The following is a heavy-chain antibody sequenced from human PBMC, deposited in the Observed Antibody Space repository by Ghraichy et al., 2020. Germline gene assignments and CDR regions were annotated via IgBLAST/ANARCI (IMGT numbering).Heavy chain of an antibody. Sequence: SETLSLTCAVYGGSFSGYYWSWIRQPPGKGLEWIGEINHSGSTNYNPSLKSRVTISVDTSKNQFSLKLSSVTAADTAVYYCARGAGCSSTSCFFPFDYWGQGTLVTVSS. CDR2: INHSGST. J-gene: IGHJ4*02. CDR1: GGSFSGYY. V-gene: IGHV4-34*01. D-gene: IGHD2-2*01. CDR3: ARGAGCSSTSCFFPFDY.